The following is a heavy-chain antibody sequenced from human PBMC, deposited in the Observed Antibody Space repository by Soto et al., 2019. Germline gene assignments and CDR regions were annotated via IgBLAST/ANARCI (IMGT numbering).Heavy chain of an antibody. CDR1: GFTLSSYA. CDR2: ISGSGGST. V-gene: IGHV3-23*01. J-gene: IGHJ6*02. Sequence: GGSLRLSCAASGFTLSSYAMSWVRQAPGKGLEWVSAISGSGGSTYYADSVKGRFTISRDNSKNTLYLQMNSLRAEDTAVYYFANSDIVVVPAARGDYYYGMDVWGQGTTVTVSS. CDR3: ANSDIVVVPAARGDYYYGMDV. D-gene: IGHD2-2*01.